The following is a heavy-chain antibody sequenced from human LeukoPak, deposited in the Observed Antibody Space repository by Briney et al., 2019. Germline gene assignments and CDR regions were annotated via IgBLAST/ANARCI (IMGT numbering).Heavy chain of an antibody. D-gene: IGHD6-6*01. J-gene: IGHJ4*02. CDR1: GFTVSSNY. V-gene: IGHV3-53*01. CDR3: ARDLAKSSSSPVY. Sequence: GGSLRLSCAASGFTVSSNYMSWVRQAPGKGLEWVSVIYSGGGTYYADSVKGRFTISRDNSKNTLYLQMNSLTAEDTAVYYCARDLAKSSSSPVYWGQGTLVTVSS. CDR2: IYSGGGT.